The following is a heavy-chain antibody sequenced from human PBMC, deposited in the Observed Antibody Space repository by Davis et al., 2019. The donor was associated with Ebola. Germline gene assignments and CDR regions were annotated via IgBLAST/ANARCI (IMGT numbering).Heavy chain of an antibody. D-gene: IGHD3-16*01. Sequence: GESLKISCAASGFTFSSYAVHWVRQAPGEGPQWVAVTSYDGSNVYYAESVKGRFSISRDNANKMVYLQMNSLRPNDTAVYYCARSEGANIDYWGQGTQVTVS. CDR1: GFTFSSYA. V-gene: IGHV3-30-3*01. J-gene: IGHJ4*02. CDR3: ARSEGANIDY. CDR2: TSYDGSNV.